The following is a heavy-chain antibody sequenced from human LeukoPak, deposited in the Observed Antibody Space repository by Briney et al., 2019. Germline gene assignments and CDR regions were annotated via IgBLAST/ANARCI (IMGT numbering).Heavy chain of an antibody. CDR3: VKGRGASSGYVGDY. CDR2: ISGGGGAT. V-gene: IGHV3-23*01. D-gene: IGHD3-22*01. CDR1: GFTFSSYA. J-gene: IGHJ4*02. Sequence: PGGSLRLSCAASGFTFSSYAMSWVRRAPGKGLEWVSAISGGGGATYYADSVKGRFTISRDNSHNTLSLQMNSLRAEDTAVYYCVKGRGASSGYVGDYWGQGTLVTVSS.